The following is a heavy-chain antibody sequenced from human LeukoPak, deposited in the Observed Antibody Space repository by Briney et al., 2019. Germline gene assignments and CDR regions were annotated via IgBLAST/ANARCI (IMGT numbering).Heavy chain of an antibody. CDR3: AKDPTVTGPGPLDY. CDR2: ISGSGGST. CDR1: GFTFSSYA. D-gene: IGHD4-4*01. J-gene: IGHJ4*02. Sequence: RGSLRLSCAASGFTFSSYAMSWVRQAPGKGLEWVSAISGSGGSTYYADSVKGRFTISRDNSKNTLYLQMNSLRAEDTAVYYCAKDPTVTGPGPLDYWGQGTLVTVSS. V-gene: IGHV3-23*01.